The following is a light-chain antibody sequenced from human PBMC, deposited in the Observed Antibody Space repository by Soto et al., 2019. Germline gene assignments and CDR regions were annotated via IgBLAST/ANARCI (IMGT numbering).Light chain of an antibody. V-gene: IGKV1-5*01. CDR2: DAS. Sequence: DIQMTQSPSTLSASVGDTVTITCRASQSVSTWLAWYQQTPGKAPKLLMYDASTLESGAPARFSGSGSGTSFTLTISSLQPEDFATYYCQQLLSYPITFGQGTRLEIK. CDR3: QQLLSYPIT. CDR1: QSVSTW. J-gene: IGKJ5*01.